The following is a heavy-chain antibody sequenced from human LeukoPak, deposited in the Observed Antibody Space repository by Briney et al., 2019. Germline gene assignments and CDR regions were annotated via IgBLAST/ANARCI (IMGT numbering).Heavy chain of an antibody. CDR1: GGSFSGYY. CDR2: INHSGST. V-gene: IGHV4-34*01. J-gene: IGHJ6*02. CDR3: ASLNYYYYGMDV. Sequence: SETLSLTCAVYGGSFSGYYWSWIRQPPGKGLEWIEEINHSGSTNYNPSLKSRVTISVDTSKNQFSLKLSSVTAADTAVYYCASLNYYYYGMDVWGQGTTVTVSS.